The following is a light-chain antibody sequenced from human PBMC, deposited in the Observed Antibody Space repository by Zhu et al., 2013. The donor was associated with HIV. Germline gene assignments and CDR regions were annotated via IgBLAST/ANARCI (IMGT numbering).Light chain of an antibody. CDR2: DDS. Sequence: SYELTQPPSVSVAPGKTARITCGGNNIGSKSVHWYQQKPGQAPVLVMYDDSDRPSGIPERFSGSNSGNAATLTISRVEDGDEADYYCQVRDSSTNHVLFGGGTKLTVL. V-gene: IGLV3-21*04. CDR3: QVRDSSTNHVL. CDR1: NIGSKS. J-gene: IGLJ2*01.